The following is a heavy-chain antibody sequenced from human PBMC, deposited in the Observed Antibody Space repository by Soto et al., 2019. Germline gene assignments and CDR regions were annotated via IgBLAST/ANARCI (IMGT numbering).Heavy chain of an antibody. CDR3: ARGNGLLWFGELFNTPPGGMDV. CDR2: INPNSGGT. D-gene: IGHD3-10*01. J-gene: IGHJ6*02. CDR1: GYTFTGYY. V-gene: IGHV1-2*04. Sequence: ASVKVSCKASGYTFTGYYMHWVRQAPGQGLEWMGWINPNSGGTNYAQKFQGWVTMTRDTSISTAYMELSRLRSDDTAVYYCARGNGLLWFGELFNTPPGGMDVWGQGPTVTVSS.